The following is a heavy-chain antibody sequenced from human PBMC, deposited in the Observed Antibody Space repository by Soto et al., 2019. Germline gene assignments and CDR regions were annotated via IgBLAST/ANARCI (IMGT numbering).Heavy chain of an antibody. CDR3: ARGVSSSWFDP. CDR2: IYYSGST. J-gene: IGHJ5*02. D-gene: IGHD6-13*01. CDR1: GGSVSSGSYD. V-gene: IGHV4-61*01. Sequence: QVQLQESGPGLVKPSETLSLSCTVSGGSVSSGSYDWSWIRQPPGKGLEWIGYIYYSGSTNYNPSLKSRVTISVDTSKNQFSLKLSSVTDADTAVYYCARGVSSSWFDPWGQGTLVTVSS.